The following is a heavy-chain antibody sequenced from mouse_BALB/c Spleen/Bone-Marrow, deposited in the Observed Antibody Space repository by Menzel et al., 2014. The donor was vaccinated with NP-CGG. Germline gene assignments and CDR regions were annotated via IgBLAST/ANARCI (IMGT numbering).Heavy chain of an antibody. CDR2: ISTYSGNT. J-gene: IGHJ4*01. V-gene: IGHV1-67*01. CDR3: ARSEYGNSYAMDY. Sequence: VQLVESGPELVRPGVSVKISCKGSGYTFTDYAMHWVKQCHAKSLEWIGVISTYSGNTNYNQKFKGKATMTVDKSSSTAYMELARLTSEDSAIYYCARSEYGNSYAMDYWGQGTSVTVSS. CDR1: GYTFTDYA. D-gene: IGHD2-10*02.